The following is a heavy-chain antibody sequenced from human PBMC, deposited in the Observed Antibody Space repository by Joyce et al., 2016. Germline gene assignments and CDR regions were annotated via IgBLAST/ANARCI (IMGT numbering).Heavy chain of an antibody. D-gene: IGHD1-14*01. V-gene: IGHV3-48*02. CDR3: ARVPADWYFDL. J-gene: IGHJ2*01. CDR1: GFTFSSYN. CDR2: INFKSGTI. Sequence: EVQLVESGGGLVQPGGSLRLSCAASGFTFSSYNMNWVRQAPGKGLEWVSYINFKSGTIKYAGSVRGRFTISRDNAKNSLYLQMNSLRDDDTAVYYCARVPADWYFDLWGRGTLVTVSS.